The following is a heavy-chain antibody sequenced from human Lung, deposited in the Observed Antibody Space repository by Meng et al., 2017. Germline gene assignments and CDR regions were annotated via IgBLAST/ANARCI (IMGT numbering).Heavy chain of an antibody. J-gene: IGHJ2*01. V-gene: IGHV4-30-4*01. Sequence: QGQLQESGPGPLKPSPTLSLTCTVSGGSISSSNYYWSCIRQPPGKGLEWSGHIYNSGSTYYNPSLKSRITISVDTSKNQFSLKLSSVTAADTAVYYCARGQKGYFDLWGRGTLVTVSS. CDR3: ARGQKGYFDL. CDR2: IYNSGST. CDR1: GGSISSSNYY.